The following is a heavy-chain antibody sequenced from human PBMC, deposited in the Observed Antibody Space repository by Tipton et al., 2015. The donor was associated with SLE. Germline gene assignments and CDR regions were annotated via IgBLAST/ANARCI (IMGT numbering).Heavy chain of an antibody. Sequence: TLSLTCAVYGGSFSGYYWSWIRQPPGKGLEWIGYISDSGITNYNPSLKSRVAISIDTSKNQFSLNLSSVTAADTALYYCAREGLRFLHMDVWGRGTTVIVSS. V-gene: IGHV4-59*01. CDR3: AREGLRFLHMDV. CDR2: ISDSGIT. J-gene: IGHJ6*04. D-gene: IGHD3-3*01. CDR1: GGSFSGYY.